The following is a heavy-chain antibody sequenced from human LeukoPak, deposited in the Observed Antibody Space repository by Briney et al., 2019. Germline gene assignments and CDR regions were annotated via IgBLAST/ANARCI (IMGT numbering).Heavy chain of an antibody. J-gene: IGHJ4*02. Sequence: PSETLSLTCTVSSGSISSYYWSWIRQPPGKGLEWIGYIYYSGSTNYNPSLKSRVTISVDTSKNQFSLKLSSVTAADTAVYYCARNPRRPGDYYFDYWGQGTLVTVSS. CDR3: ARNPRRPGDYYFDY. V-gene: IGHV4-59*08. CDR1: SGSISSYY. CDR2: IYYSGST. D-gene: IGHD1-14*01.